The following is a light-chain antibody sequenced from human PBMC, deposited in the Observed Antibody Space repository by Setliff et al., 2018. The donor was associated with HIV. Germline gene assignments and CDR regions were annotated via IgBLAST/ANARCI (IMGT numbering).Light chain of an antibody. J-gene: IGLJ1*01. CDR2: DVT. CDR1: NSDVGGYNH. CDR3: CSYAGNSGDV. V-gene: IGLV2-11*01. Sequence: QSVLAQPRSVSGSPGKSITISCTGNNSDVGGYNHVSWYQQHPGKAPNLLIYDVTNRPSGVPDRFSGSKSGNTASLTIPGLQAEDEADYYCCSYAGNSGDVFGTGTKVTVL.